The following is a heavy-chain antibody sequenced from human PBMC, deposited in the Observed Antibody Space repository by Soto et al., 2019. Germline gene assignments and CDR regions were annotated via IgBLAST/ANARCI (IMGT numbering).Heavy chain of an antibody. CDR2: IYHSGNT. CDR1: GGSISSDNW. D-gene: IGHD2-8*01. Sequence: QVHLQESGPDLVRPSETLSLTCSFFGGSISSDNWWSWVRQTPGKGLEWIGEIYHSGNTNYNPSLKSRVTISVDKSKNQFSLKVTSVTAADTALYYCARLINWGQGTLVTVSS. CDR3: ARLIN. J-gene: IGHJ4*02. V-gene: IGHV4-4*02.